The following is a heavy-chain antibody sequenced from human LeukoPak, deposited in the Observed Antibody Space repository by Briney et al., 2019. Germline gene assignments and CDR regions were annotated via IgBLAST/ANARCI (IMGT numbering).Heavy chain of an antibody. CDR1: GFTFDDYG. D-gene: IGHD3-22*01. Sequence: GGSLRLSCAASGFTFDDYGMSWVRQAPGKGLEWVSAISGSGGSTYYADSVKGRFTISRDNSKNTLYLQMNSLRAEDTAVYYCAKDLITMIVDIQNWGQGTLVTVSS. CDR3: AKDLITMIVDIQN. CDR2: ISGSGGST. V-gene: IGHV3-23*01. J-gene: IGHJ4*02.